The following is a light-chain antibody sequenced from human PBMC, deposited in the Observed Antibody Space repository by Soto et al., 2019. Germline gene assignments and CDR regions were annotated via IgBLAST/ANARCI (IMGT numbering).Light chain of an antibody. Sequence: GDRVTITCRARQDISTYLAWYQQKPGKVPKLLISAAYTLQSRVPPRFSGSGSGTDFTLTISSLQPEDVATYYCQKYDNAPLTFGGGTKVEIK. V-gene: IGKV1-27*01. CDR2: AAY. CDR3: QKYDNAPLT. CDR1: QDISTY. J-gene: IGKJ4*01.